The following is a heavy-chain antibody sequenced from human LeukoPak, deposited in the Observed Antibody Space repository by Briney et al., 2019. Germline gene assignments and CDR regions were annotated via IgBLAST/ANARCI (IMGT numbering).Heavy chain of an antibody. Sequence: ASVKASCKASGYTFTDYYMHWVRQAPGQGLDWMGWINPYNGGTTYAQKFQDRVTMTRDTSISTAYMELSRLRSDDTAVYYCARDIPLWSGDLWPQFDQWGQGTLVTVSS. CDR2: INPYNGGT. CDR3: ARDIPLWSGDLWPQFDQ. CDR1: GYTFTDYY. D-gene: IGHD3-10*01. V-gene: IGHV1-2*02. J-gene: IGHJ4*02.